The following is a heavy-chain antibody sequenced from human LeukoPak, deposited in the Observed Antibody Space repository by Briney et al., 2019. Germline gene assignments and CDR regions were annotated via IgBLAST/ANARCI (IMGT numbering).Heavy chain of an antibody. CDR2: TNYGATI. D-gene: IGHD3-22*01. CDR3: ARHGHDSGNFEAHFDY. Sequence: PSETLSLTCTVSGGSISSYYWSWIRQSPGKGLEWIGYTNYGATINYNPSLKSRVAMSVDTSKNQFSLYLNSVTAADTAVYYCARHGHDSGNFEAHFDYWGQGTLVTVSS. CDR1: GGSISSYY. V-gene: IGHV4-59*08. J-gene: IGHJ4*02.